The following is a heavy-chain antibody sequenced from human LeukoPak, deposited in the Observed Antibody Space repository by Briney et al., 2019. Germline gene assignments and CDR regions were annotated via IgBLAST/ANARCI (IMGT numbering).Heavy chain of an antibody. CDR1: GGSFSDYQ. CDR3: ARGEGSGSYYSYFDY. CDR2: IYHSGST. Sequence: SETLSLTCAVSGGSFSDYQWNWIRQPPGKGLEWIGEIYHSGSTNYNPSLKSRVTISVDKSKNQFSLKLSSVTAADTAVYYCARGEGSGSYYSYFDYWGQGTLVTVSS. V-gene: IGHV4-34*01. J-gene: IGHJ4*02. D-gene: IGHD3-10*01.